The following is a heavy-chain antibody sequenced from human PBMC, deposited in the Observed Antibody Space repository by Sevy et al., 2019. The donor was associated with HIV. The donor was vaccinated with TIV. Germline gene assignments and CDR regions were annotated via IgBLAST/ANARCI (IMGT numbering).Heavy chain of an antibody. Sequence: GGSLRFSCTASGFNFGDYCMSWVRQAPGKGLEWVAFLKIDVYGGKVDNAASVRGRFVISSDDSKTIAYLQLNDLKTADTGVYYCTRGKAAQSTFDYWGQGALVTVSS. V-gene: IGHV3-49*04. J-gene: IGHJ4*02. CDR1: GFNFGDYC. CDR3: TRGKAAQSTFDY. D-gene: IGHD3-16*01. CDR2: LKIDVYGGKV.